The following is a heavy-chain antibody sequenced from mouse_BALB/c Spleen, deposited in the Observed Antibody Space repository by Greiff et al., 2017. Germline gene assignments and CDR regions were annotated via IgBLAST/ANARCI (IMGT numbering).Heavy chain of an antibody. CDR3: ASIGY. CDR1: GFTFKDTY. Sequence: VQLKQSGAELVKPGASVKLSCTASGFTFKDTYMDWVKQRPEQGLEWIGRIDPGNGNTNYDPKFKGKATITADTSSSTAYLQLSSLTSEDTAVYYCASIGYWGQGTTLTVSS. V-gene: IGHV14-3*02. J-gene: IGHJ2*01. CDR2: IDPGNGNT.